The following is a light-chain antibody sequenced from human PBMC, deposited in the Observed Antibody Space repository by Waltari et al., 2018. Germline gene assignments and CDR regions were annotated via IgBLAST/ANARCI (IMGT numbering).Light chain of an antibody. V-gene: IGLV1-44*01. Sequence: QSVLTQPPSASGTPGQTVTISCSGSSSNIGTHRVNWYQQFPGQAPKLLIYRSSDRPSGVPERFSGSSSGPSASLAISGLQSEDEAEYYCATWDDTLDIYVFGAGTRLTVL. CDR1: SSNIGTHR. J-gene: IGLJ1*01. CDR2: RSS. CDR3: ATWDDTLDIYV.